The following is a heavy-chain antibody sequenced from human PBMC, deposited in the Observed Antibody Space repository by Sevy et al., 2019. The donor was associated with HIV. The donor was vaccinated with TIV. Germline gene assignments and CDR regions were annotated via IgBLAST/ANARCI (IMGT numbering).Heavy chain of an antibody. CDR2: IYYSGST. CDR3: ARGAGVVVRDWFDP. CDR1: GGSISSSSYY. D-gene: IGHD3-22*01. Sequence: SETLSLTCTVSGGSISSSSYYWGWIRQPPGKGLEWIGGIYYSGSTYYNPSLKSRVTISVDTSKNQFSLKLSSVTAADTAVYYCARGAGVVVRDWFDPWGQGTLVTVSS. J-gene: IGHJ5*02. V-gene: IGHV4-39*01.